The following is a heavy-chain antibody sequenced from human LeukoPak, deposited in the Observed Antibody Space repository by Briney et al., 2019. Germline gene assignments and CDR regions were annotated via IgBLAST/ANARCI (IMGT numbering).Heavy chain of an antibody. Sequence: PGGSLRLSCAASGITFSSYAMHWVRQAPGKGLEWVAVISYDGSNKYYADSVKGRFTISRDNSKNTLYLQMNSLRAEDTAAYYCAKDKVERYYFDYWGQGTLVTVSS. J-gene: IGHJ4*02. D-gene: IGHD1-1*01. CDR2: ISYDGSNK. CDR1: GITFSSYA. CDR3: AKDKVERYYFDY. V-gene: IGHV3-30*04.